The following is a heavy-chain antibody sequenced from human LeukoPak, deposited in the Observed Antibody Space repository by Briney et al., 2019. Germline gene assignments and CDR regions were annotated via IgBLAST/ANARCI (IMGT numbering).Heavy chain of an antibody. CDR1: GFTFTTYG. V-gene: IGHV3-23*01. D-gene: IGHD2-2*03. CDR2: IGGSGTRT. J-gene: IGHJ4*02. Sequence: AGGSLRLSCSASGFTFTTYGMNWVRQAPGKGLEWVSGIGGSGTRTYYADSVKGRFTISRDNSKNTLYLQMNSLRDEDTAVHYCAKDSGWILFDDWGQGTLVTVSS. CDR3: AKDSGWILFDD.